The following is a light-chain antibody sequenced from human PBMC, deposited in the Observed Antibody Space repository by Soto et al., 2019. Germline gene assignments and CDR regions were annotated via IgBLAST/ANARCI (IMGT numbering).Light chain of an antibody. CDR2: GAS. CDR1: QSVSSSY. CDR3: QQYHTSPLT. J-gene: IGKJ1*01. V-gene: IGKV3-20*01. Sequence: EIVLTRSPGTLSLSPGERATFSCRASQSVSSSYIAWYQQKRGQAPRRLIYGASIRATGIPDRFSGSGSGTDFTLTICRLEPEDFALYYCQQYHTSPLTFGQGTKVDIK.